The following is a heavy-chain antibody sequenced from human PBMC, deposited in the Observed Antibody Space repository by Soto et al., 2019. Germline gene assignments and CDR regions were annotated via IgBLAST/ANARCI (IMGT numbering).Heavy chain of an antibody. CDR1: DGSISSGGYY. Sequence: SETLSLTCTVSDGSISSGGYYWSWLRQHPGKGLEWIGYISDSGRTYYNPSLKSRVTISEDTSKNQFSLKLRFVTAADTAVYYCARNDSGSKNFDYWGQGTLVTVSS. D-gene: IGHD3-10*01. J-gene: IGHJ4*02. CDR3: ARNDSGSKNFDY. CDR2: ISDSGRT. V-gene: IGHV4-31*03.